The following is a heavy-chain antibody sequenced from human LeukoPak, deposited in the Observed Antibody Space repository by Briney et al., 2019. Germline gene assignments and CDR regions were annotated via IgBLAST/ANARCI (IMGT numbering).Heavy chain of an antibody. V-gene: IGHV3-30*03. CDR3: ARDYTSYDSSGYLAF. CDR1: GFTFSSYG. CDR2: ISDDGSVK. J-gene: IGHJ4*02. Sequence: GGSLRLSCAGSGFTFSSYGMHWVRQAPGKGLEWVAIISDDGSVKFYSDSVKGRFTISRDNSKNTLYLQMHSLRAEDTAVYCCARDYTSYDSSGYLAFWGQGTLVTVSS. D-gene: IGHD3-22*01.